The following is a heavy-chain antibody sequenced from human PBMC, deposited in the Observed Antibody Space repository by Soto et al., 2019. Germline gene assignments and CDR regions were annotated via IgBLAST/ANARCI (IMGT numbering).Heavy chain of an antibody. CDR2: INAGNGVT. CDR1: GYTFTTYA. CDR3: VRDVRYYYYAMDV. V-gene: IGHV1-3*01. J-gene: IGHJ6*02. Sequence: QVQLVQSGAEVKKPGASVKVSCKASGYTFTTYAMHWVRQAPGQRLEWMGWINAGNGVTEYSQKFQGRVTITRDTSATTAHMELSSLRSEDTAVYYCVRDVRYYYYAMDVWGQGTTVTVSS.